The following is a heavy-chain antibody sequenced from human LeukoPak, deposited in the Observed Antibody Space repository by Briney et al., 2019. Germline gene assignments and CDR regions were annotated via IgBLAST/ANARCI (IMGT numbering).Heavy chain of an antibody. CDR1: GFTFSSYA. D-gene: IGHD3-10*01. CDR2: ISSSGSTI. Sequence: GGSLRLSCAASGFTFSSYAMSWVRQAPGKGLEWVSYISSSGSTIYYADSVKGRFTISRDNAKNSLYLQMNSLRAEDTAVYYCARVDYYGSGSLDYWGQGTLVTVSS. V-gene: IGHV3-48*04. J-gene: IGHJ4*02. CDR3: ARVDYYGSGSLDY.